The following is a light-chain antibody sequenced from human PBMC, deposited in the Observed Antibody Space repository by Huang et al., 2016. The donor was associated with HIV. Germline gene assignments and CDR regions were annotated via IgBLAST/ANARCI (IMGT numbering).Light chain of an antibody. CDR2: TAS. J-gene: IGKJ2*01. CDR1: QSVTSF. Sequence: DIQMTQSPSSLSASVGDTVTVTCRASQSVTSFLNWYQQKPGKAPKLLIYTASTLETGVPSRFSGSGSGTDFTLTINSLQPEDFATYYCQQSYTSPYTFGRGTKLEIK. V-gene: IGKV1-39*01. CDR3: QQSYTSPYT.